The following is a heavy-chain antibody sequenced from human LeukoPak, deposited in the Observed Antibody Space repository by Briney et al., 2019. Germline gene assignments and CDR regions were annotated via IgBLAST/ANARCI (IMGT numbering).Heavy chain of an antibody. J-gene: IGHJ4*02. CDR2: IYPGDSDT. Sequence: GESLKISCKGSGYSFTRYWIGWVRQMPGKGLEWMGIIYPGDSDTRYSPSFQGQVTISADKSISTAYLQWSSLKASDTAMYYCARQTDVVPGGNCFDYWGQGTLVTVSS. V-gene: IGHV5-51*01. D-gene: IGHD2-15*01. CDR3: ARQTDVVPGGNCFDY. CDR1: GYSFTRYW.